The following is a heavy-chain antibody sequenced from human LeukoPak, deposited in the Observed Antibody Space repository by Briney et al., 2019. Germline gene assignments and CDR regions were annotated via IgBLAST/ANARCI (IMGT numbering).Heavy chain of an antibody. D-gene: IGHD6-19*01. CDR1: GGSINSYY. V-gene: IGHV4-59*01. Sequence: PSETLSLTCTVSGGSINSYYWSWIRQPPGKGLEGVGYIYYSGSTNYKPSLKRRVTISVDTSKNQFSLRVSSVTAADTAVYYCASSRSSSCWSLIDYWGQGALVTVSS. CDR2: IYYSGST. J-gene: IGHJ4*02. CDR3: ASSRSSSCWSLIDY.